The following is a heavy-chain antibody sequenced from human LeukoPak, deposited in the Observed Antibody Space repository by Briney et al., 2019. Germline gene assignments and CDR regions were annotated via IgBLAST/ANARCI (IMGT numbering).Heavy chain of an antibody. D-gene: IGHD2-15*01. Sequence: PSETLSLTCAVYGGSFSGYYWSWIRQPPGKGLEWIGEINHSGSTNYNPSLKSRVTISVDTSKNQFSLKLSSVTAADTAVYYCARGTLLGYCSGGSCLKLKKRRNSYYMDVWGKGTTVTVSS. J-gene: IGHJ6*03. CDR3: ARGTLLGYCSGGSCLKLKKRRNSYYMDV. CDR1: GGSFSGYY. V-gene: IGHV4-34*01. CDR2: INHSGST.